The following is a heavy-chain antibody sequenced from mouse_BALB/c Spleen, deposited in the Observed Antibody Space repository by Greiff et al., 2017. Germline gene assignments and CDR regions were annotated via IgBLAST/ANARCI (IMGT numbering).Heavy chain of an antibody. Sequence: EVKVEESGGGLVKPGGSLKLSCAASGFTFSSYAMSWVRQTPEKRLEWVASISSGGSTYYPDSVKGRFTISRDNARNILYLQMSSLRSEDTAMYYCARRSYDYGFAYWGQGTLVTVSA. CDR2: ISSGGST. J-gene: IGHJ3*01. D-gene: IGHD2-4*01. CDR1: GFTFSSYA. CDR3: ARRSYDYGFAY. V-gene: IGHV5-6-5*01.